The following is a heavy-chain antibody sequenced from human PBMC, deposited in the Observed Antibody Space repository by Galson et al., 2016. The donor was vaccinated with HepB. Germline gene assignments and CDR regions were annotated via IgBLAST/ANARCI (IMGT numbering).Heavy chain of an antibody. CDR1: GFTFSSHA. Sequence: SLRLSCAASGFTFSSHAIHRVRQAPGKGLEWVALISYDGNNRYYAHSAKGRFTISRDNSKNTLDLQMSSLRVEDTAHYYCARDPRGGSWLGDYRMDVWGQGTTVTVSS. V-gene: IGHV3-30*04. D-gene: IGHD6-13*01. CDR3: ARDPRGGSWLGDYRMDV. J-gene: IGHJ6*02. CDR2: ISYDGNNR.